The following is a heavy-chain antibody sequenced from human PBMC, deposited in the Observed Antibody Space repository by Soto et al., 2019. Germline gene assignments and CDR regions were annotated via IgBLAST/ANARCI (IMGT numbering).Heavy chain of an antibody. CDR3: ARVDILTGYYAY. CDR2: IIPILGIA. J-gene: IGHJ4*02. CDR1: GGTFSSYT. V-gene: IGHV1-69*02. Sequence: SVKVSCKASGGTFSSYTISWVRQAPGQGLEWMGRIIPILGIANYAQKFQGRVTITADKSTSTAYMELSSLRSEDTAVYYCARVDILTGYYAYWGQGTLVTVSS. D-gene: IGHD3-9*01.